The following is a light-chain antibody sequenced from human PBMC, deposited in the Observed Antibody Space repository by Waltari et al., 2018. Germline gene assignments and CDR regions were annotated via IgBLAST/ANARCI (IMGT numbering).Light chain of an antibody. CDR3: CSYAGRSTWV. Sequence: QSALTQPASVSGSPGQSITISCTGTSSDVENYPLVSWYQQPPDKAPKPMIFEVSQRPSGVSDRFSGSKSGNSASLTISGLQADDEADYSCCSYAGRSTWVFGGGTKLTVL. CDR2: EVS. J-gene: IGLJ3*02. CDR1: SSDVENYPL. V-gene: IGLV2-23*02.